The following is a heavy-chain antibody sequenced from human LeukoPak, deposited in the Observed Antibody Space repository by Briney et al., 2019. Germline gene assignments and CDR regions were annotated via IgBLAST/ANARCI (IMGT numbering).Heavy chain of an antibody. CDR3: ASEGYCTGDRCYLSRVAS. V-gene: IGHV1-2*02. D-gene: IGHD2-8*02. J-gene: IGHJ5*02. CDR1: GYTFTGYY. CDR2: INPKSGGT. Sequence: GASVKVSCKTSGYTFTGYYRHWVRHAPGQGLEWMGWINPKSGGTNYAQKFQGRVTITRDTSIGTAYIELSSLISEDTAIYYCASEGYCTGDRCYLSRVASWGPGTLVTVSS.